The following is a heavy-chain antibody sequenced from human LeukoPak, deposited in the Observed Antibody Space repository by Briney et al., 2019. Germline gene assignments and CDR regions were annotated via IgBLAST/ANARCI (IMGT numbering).Heavy chain of an antibody. D-gene: IGHD5-18*01. CDR2: IYYSGNT. V-gene: IGHV4-39*07. CDR3: ARDTQPGDY. Sequence: PSETLSLTCTVSGDSINSSSYYWGWIRQPPGKGLEWIGSIYYSGNTYYNPSLKSRVTISVDTSKNQFSLKLTSLTAADTAVYYCARDTQPGDYWGQGTLVTVSS. CDR1: GDSINSSSYY. J-gene: IGHJ4*02.